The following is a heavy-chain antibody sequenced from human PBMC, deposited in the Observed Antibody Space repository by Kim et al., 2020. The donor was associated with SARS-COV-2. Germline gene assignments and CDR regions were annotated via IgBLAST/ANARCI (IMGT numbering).Heavy chain of an antibody. CDR1: GFTFSSYA. Sequence: GGSLRLSCAASGFTFSSYAMSWVRQAPGKGLEWVSAISGSGGSTYYADSVKGRFTISRDNSKNTLYLQMNSLRAEDTAVYYCAKFGTRFRWELAAAGVDAFDIWGQGTMVTVSS. CDR2: ISGSGGST. V-gene: IGHV3-23*01. CDR3: AKFGTRFRWELAAAGVDAFDI. D-gene: IGHD6-13*01. J-gene: IGHJ3*02.